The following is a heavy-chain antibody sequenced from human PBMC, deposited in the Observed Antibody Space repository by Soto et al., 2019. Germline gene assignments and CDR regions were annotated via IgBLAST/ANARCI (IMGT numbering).Heavy chain of an antibody. CDR1: GFTFSSYP. CDR3: LRDYSGWFDF. D-gene: IGHD3-10*01. J-gene: IGHJ5*01. Sequence: QVQLVESGGGVVQPGRSLRLSCAASGFTFSSYPIHWVRQAPGKGLEWVGSISYDGTSEDFADSLRGRITLSRDNSKNMLWLQMNSLRSEDTAVYYCLRDYSGWFDFWGQGTLVTVSS. CDR2: ISYDGTSE. V-gene: IGHV3-30-3*01.